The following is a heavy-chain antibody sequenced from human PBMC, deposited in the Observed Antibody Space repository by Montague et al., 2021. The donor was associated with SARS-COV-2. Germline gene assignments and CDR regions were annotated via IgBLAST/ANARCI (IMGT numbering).Heavy chain of an antibody. J-gene: IGHJ5*01. CDR2: IHQDLNWI. CDR3: ARDPGIPSAGTVGHFDS. D-gene: IGHD6-13*01. V-gene: IGHV3-7*01. Sequence: SLRLSCAASGFTFSNYWMSWVRQAPGKGPEWVSNIHQDLNWIYYXDSXRVLFTISRDNARDSLYLQMSSLRDDDTAISYCARDPGIPSAGTVGHFDSWGQGILVTVSS. CDR1: GFTFSNYW.